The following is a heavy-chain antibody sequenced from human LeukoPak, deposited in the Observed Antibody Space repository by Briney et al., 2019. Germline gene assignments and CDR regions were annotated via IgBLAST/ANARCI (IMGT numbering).Heavy chain of an antibody. CDR2: SNHSGST. V-gene: IGHV4-34*01. D-gene: IGHD5-12*01. CDR3: ARGLHSGYDAILAY. CDR1: GGSISSYY. Sequence: SETLSLTCTVSGGSISSYYWSWIRQPPGKGLEWIGESNHSGSTNYNPSLKSRVTISVDTSKNQFSLKLSSVTAADTAVYYCARGLHSGYDAILAYWGQGTLVTVSS. J-gene: IGHJ4*02.